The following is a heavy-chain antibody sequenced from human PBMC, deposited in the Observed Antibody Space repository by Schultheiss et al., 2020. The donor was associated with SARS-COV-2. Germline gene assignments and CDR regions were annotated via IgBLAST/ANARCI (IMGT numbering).Heavy chain of an antibody. V-gene: IGHV3-33*01. J-gene: IGHJ4*02. D-gene: IGHD4-17*01. Sequence: GGSLRLSCAASGFTFSSYGMHWVRQAPGKGLEWVAVIWYDGSNKYYADSVKGRFTISRDNSKNTLYLQMNSLRAEDTDVYYCARGTTVTDFDYWGQGTLVTVSS. CDR1: GFTFSSYG. CDR2: IWYDGSNK. CDR3: ARGTTVTDFDY.